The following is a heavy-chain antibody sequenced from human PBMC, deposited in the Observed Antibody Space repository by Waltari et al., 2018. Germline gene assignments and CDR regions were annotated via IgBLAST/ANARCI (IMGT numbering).Heavy chain of an antibody. J-gene: IGHJ4*02. CDR2: IRYDGSNK. V-gene: IGHV3-30*02. CDR3: AKGTYYYDSSGVGFDY. CDR1: GFTFSSYG. D-gene: IGHD3-22*01. Sequence: QVQLVESGGGVVQPGGSLRLFCAASGFTFSSYGMYWVRQAHGKGLEWVAFIRYDGSNKYYADSVKGRFTISRDNSKNTLYLQMNSLRAEDTAVYYCAKGTYYYDSSGVGFDYWGQGTLVTVSS.